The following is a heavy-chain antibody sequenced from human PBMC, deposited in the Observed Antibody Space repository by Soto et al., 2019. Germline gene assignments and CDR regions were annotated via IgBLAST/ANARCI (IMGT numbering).Heavy chain of an antibody. Sequence: EVQLLESGGGLVQPGESLRLSCAASGFTFSYYWMHWVRQAPGMGLVWVSRIHSDGSSTTYADSVKGRFTISRDNARNTLYLQMNTLRAEDTPVYYCARGDRGAFDLWGQGTVVTVSS. J-gene: IGHJ3*01. V-gene: IGHV3-74*01. D-gene: IGHD1-26*01. CDR3: ARGDRGAFDL. CDR1: GFTFSYYW. CDR2: IHSDGSST.